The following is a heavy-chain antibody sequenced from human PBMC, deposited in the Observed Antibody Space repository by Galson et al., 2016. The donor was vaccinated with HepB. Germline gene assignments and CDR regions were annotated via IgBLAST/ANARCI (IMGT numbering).Heavy chain of an antibody. CDR1: GAPFSGSTYF. Sequence: ETLSLTCTVSGAPFSGSTYFWDWIRQSPGKGLEWIASVSYGGRTSYNPSLKDRVTISIDKSKSQFSLKLNSVTAADTAVYYCAGGLGSVSFGELHNWFDPWGQGTLVTVSS. V-gene: IGHV4-39*07. J-gene: IGHJ5*02. CDR2: VSYGGRT. D-gene: IGHD3-10*01. CDR3: AGGLGSVSFGELHNWFDP.